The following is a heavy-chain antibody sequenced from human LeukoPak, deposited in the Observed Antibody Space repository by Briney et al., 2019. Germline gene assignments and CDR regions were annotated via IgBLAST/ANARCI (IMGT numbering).Heavy chain of an antibody. V-gene: IGHV3-30*02. CDR1: GFTFSSYG. CDR3: AKSGRYSSGWYYFDY. D-gene: IGHD6-19*01. Sequence: GGSLRLSCAASGFTFSSYGMHWVRQAPGKGLEWVAFIRYDGSNKYYADSVKGRFTISRDNAKNSLYLQMNSLRAEDTALYYCAKSGRYSSGWYYFDYWGQGTLVTVSS. CDR2: IRYDGSNK. J-gene: IGHJ4*02.